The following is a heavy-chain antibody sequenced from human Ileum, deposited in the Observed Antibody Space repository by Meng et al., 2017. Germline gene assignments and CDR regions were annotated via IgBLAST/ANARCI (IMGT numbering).Heavy chain of an antibody. V-gene: IGHV4-59*01. Sequence: SETLSLTCSASGGSINNYYWSWIRQTPEKGLEWIGYIYYSGSTNYNPSLKSRVTISVDTSKNQFSLRLTSVTAADTAVYYCARDRAARDDSSGYLYYYYYYGMDVWGQGTTVTVSS. D-gene: IGHD3-22*01. CDR2: IYYSGST. J-gene: IGHJ6*02. CDR1: GGSINNYY. CDR3: ARDRAARDDSSGYLYYYYYYGMDV.